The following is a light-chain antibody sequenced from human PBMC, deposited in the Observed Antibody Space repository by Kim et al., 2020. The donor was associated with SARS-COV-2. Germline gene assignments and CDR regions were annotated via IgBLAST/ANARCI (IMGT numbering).Light chain of an antibody. Sequence: QAVVTQPASVSGSPEQSITISCTGTSSDVGSYRLVSWYQHHPGKAPKLIIHEISTRPSGVSNRFSGSKSGNTASLTISGLQAEDEADYYCCSYAGGTTFVFGGGTQLTVL. CDR3: CSYAGGTTFV. CDR1: SSDVGSYRL. CDR2: EIS. V-gene: IGLV2-23*02. J-gene: IGLJ2*01.